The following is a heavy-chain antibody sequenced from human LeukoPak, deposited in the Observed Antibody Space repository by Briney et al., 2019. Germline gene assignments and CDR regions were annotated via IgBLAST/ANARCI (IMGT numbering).Heavy chain of an antibody. Sequence: PSETLSLTCTVSGGSISSSGYYWGWIRQPPGKGLEWIGSIYYSGRTYYNPSLKSRVTISMDTSKNQFSLKLSSVTDADTAVYYCARLAATGTRRFDYWGQGTLVTVSS. CDR1: GGSISSSGYY. CDR3: ARLAATGTRRFDY. J-gene: IGHJ4*02. D-gene: IGHD6-13*01. V-gene: IGHV4-39*01. CDR2: IYYSGRT.